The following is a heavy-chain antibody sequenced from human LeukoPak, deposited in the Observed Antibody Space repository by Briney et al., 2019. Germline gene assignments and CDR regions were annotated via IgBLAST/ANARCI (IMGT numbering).Heavy chain of an antibody. V-gene: IGHV4-59*01. Sequence: SETLSLTCTVSGGSINNYHWSWIRQPPGKGLEWIGYIYYSGSTSYNPSLKSRVTISVDTSKNQFSLKLSSVTAADTAVYYCARADGYNQELDYWGQGTLVTVSP. CDR3: ARADGYNQELDY. CDR2: IYYSGST. CDR1: GGSINNYH. D-gene: IGHD5-24*01. J-gene: IGHJ4*02.